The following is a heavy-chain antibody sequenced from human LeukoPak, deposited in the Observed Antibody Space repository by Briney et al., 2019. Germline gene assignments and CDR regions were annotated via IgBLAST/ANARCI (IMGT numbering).Heavy chain of an antibody. D-gene: IGHD6-13*01. Sequence: ASVKVSCKASGYTFTGYYMHWVRQAPGQGLEWMGWINPNSGGTNYAQKFQGRVTMTRDTSISTAYMELSRLRSDDTAVYYCARDSSSWPGYFDYWGQGTLVTVSS. CDR3: ARDSSSWPGYFDY. CDR1: GYTFTGYY. CDR2: INPNSGGT. V-gene: IGHV1-2*02. J-gene: IGHJ4*02.